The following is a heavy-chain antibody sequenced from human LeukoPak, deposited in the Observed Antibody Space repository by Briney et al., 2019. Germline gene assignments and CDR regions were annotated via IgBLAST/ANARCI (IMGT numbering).Heavy chain of an antibody. CDR2: ISYDGANT. V-gene: IGHV3-30-3*01. Sequence: GGSLRLSCTASGFTFNSYALHWVRQAPGKGLEWVALISYDGANTYYADSVKGRFIISRDNAKNTLYLQMSSLRAEDTAVYFCARSMTGAYFDYWGQGTLVPVSS. D-gene: IGHD1-20*01. J-gene: IGHJ4*02. CDR1: GFTFNSYA. CDR3: ARSMTGAYFDY.